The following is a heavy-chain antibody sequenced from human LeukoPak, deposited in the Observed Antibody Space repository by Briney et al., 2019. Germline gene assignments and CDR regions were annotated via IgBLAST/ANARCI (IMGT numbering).Heavy chain of an antibody. CDR1: GDSVSNDRYY. Sequence: SETLSLTCTVSGDSVSNDRYYWTWIRQSPGKGLEWIAYIRYSGHTNYNPSLDARVTISLDASKNQLSLRLYSVTAADTAMYYCARYNWNTWFDPWGQGALVTVSS. D-gene: IGHD1-1*01. CDR3: ARYNWNTWFDP. J-gene: IGHJ5*02. V-gene: IGHV4-61*01. CDR2: IRYSGHT.